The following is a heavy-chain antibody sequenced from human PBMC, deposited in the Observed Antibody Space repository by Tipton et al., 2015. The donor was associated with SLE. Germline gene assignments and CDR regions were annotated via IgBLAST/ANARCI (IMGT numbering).Heavy chain of an antibody. V-gene: IGHV3-30*01. CDR3: ARDHVVVPAALAY. D-gene: IGHD2-2*01. CDR1: GFNFSTYA. Sequence: SLRLSCAASGFNFSTYALHWVRQAPGKGLEWVAVIGYDGTNRHYVDSVKGRFTISRDNSRNTLLLQMTSLRPEDTAVYFCARDHVVVPAALAYWGQGTLVTVSS. CDR2: IGYDGTNR. J-gene: IGHJ4*02.